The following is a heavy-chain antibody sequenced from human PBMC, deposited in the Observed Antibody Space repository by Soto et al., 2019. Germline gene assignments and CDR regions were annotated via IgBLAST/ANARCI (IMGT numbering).Heavy chain of an antibody. V-gene: IGHV3-23*01. CDR2: ISSSGGTT. D-gene: IGHD3-3*01. J-gene: IGHJ6*02. Sequence: VGSLRLSCAASVFTISIYAMNWVRHSPGKWLEWVSSISSSGGTTYYADSVKGRFTISRDNYKNTLYLQMNSLRAEDTAVYYCARGEQYYDFRTGFVHVWGQGTTVTLSS. CDR3: ARGEQYYDFRTGFVHV. CDR1: VFTISIYA.